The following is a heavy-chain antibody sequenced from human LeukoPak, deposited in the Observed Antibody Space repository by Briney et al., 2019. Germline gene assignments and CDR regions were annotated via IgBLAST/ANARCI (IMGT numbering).Heavy chain of an antibody. Sequence: SETLSLTCTVSGGSLSSGDYYWSWNRQPPGTGLEWLGYIYYSGSTYYNPSLKSRVTISVDTSKNQFSLKLSSVTAADTAVYYCARELGYCSSTSCFNWFDPWGQGTLVTVSS. CDR2: IYYSGST. D-gene: IGHD2-2*01. CDR3: ARELGYCSSTSCFNWFDP. V-gene: IGHV4-30-4*01. J-gene: IGHJ5*02. CDR1: GGSLSSGDYY.